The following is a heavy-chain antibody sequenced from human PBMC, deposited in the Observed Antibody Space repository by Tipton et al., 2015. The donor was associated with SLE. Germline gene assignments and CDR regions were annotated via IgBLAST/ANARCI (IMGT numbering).Heavy chain of an antibody. J-gene: IGHJ4*02. CDR3: ARDAYCSGGSCYGFDS. CDR2: MYYSGST. V-gene: IGHV4-59*01. CDR1: GGSISSYY. Sequence: TLSLTCTVSGGSISSYYWSWIRQPPGKGLEWIGYMYYSGSTNYNPSLKSRVTISVDTSKNQFSLTVSSVTAVDTAVYHCARDAYCSGGSCYGFDSWGPGTLVAVSS. D-gene: IGHD2-15*01.